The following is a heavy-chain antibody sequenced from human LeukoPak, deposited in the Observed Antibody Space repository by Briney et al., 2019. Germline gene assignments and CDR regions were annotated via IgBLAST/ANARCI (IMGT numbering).Heavy chain of an antibody. J-gene: IGHJ4*02. CDR2: VYPGDSDA. D-gene: IGHD4-11*01. CDR1: GYSFTSYW. V-gene: IGHV5-51*01. CDR3: ARLDYSNYVMDY. Sequence: GESLQISCQGSGYSFTSYWIGWVRQMPGKGLEWMGIVYPGDSDARNSPSFQGQVTISADKSISTAYLQWSSLKASDTAMYYCARLDYSNYVMDYWGQGTLVTVSS.